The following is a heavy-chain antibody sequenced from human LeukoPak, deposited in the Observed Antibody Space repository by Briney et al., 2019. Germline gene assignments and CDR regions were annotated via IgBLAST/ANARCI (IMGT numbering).Heavy chain of an antibody. D-gene: IGHD2-2*01. CDR2: IKSKTDGGTT. V-gene: IGHV3-15*01. CDR3: TTAFIVVVPAAVNYYYMDV. CDR1: GFTFSNAW. J-gene: IGHJ6*03. Sequence: GGSLRLSCAASGFTFSNAWMSWVRQAPGKGLEWVGRIKSKTDGGTTDYAAPVKGRFTISRDDSKNTLYLQMNSLKTEDTAVYYCTTAFIVVVPAAVNYYYMDVWGKGTTATVSS.